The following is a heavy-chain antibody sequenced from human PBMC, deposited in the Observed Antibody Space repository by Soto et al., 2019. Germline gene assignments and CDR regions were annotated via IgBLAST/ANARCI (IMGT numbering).Heavy chain of an antibody. Sequence: PSQTLSLTCAISGDSVSSNSAAWNWIRQSPSRGLEWLGRTYYRSKWYNDYAVSVKSRITINPDTSKNQFPLQLNSVTPEDTAVYYCARELTYYYDSSGYWRDGMDVWGQGTTVTVSS. J-gene: IGHJ6*02. CDR3: ARELTYYYDSSGYWRDGMDV. D-gene: IGHD3-22*01. CDR2: TYYRSKWYN. V-gene: IGHV6-1*01. CDR1: GDSVSSNSAA.